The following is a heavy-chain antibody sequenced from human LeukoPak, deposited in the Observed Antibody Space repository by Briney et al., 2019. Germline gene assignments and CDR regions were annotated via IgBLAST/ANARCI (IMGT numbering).Heavy chain of an antibody. CDR2: IKQDGSEK. CDR1: GFTFSSYW. CDR3: ARDKSLGAAAIPQAPGFDY. J-gene: IGHJ4*02. D-gene: IGHD6-13*01. V-gene: IGHV3-7*01. Sequence: GGSLRLSCAASGFTFSSYWMSWVRQAPGKGLEWVANIKQDGSEKYYVDSVKGRFTISRDNAKNSLYLQMNSPRAEDTAVYYCARDKSLGAAAIPQAPGFDYWGQGTLVTVSS.